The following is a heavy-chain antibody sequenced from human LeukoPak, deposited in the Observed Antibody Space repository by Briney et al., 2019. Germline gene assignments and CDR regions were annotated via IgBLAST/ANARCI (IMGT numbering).Heavy chain of an antibody. V-gene: IGHV4-59*08. CDR3: ARHRILYYYDSSGYFDY. D-gene: IGHD3-22*01. Sequence: SETLSLTCTVSGGSISSYYWSWIRQPPGKGLEWIGYIYYSGSTNYNPSLKSRVTISVDTSKNQFSLKLSSVTAADTAVYYCARHRILYYYDSSGYFDYWGQGTLVTVSS. CDR1: GGSISSYY. J-gene: IGHJ4*02. CDR2: IYYSGST.